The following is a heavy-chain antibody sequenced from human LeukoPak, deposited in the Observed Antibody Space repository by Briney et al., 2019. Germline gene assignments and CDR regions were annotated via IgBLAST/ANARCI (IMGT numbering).Heavy chain of an antibody. CDR1: GFPISTNY. V-gene: IGHV3-53*01. CDR3: AKKVVGARPLDY. CDR2: IYSGGNT. Sequence: PGGSLRLSCAASGFPISTNYMSWVRQAPGKGPEWVSIIYSGGNTFYADSVKGRFTISRDNSKNTLYLQMHSLRAEDTAVYYCAKKVVGARPLDYWGQGTLVTVSS. J-gene: IGHJ4*02. D-gene: IGHD1-26*01.